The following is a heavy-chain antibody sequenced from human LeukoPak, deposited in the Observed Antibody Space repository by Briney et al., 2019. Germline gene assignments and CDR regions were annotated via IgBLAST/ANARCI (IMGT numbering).Heavy chain of an antibody. Sequence: GASVKVSCKASGYTFTGYYMHWVRQAPGQGLEGMGWINPNSGGTNYAQKFQGRVTMTRDTSISTAYMELSRLRSDDTAVYYCARVVFGSSGRGFDYWGQGTLVTVSS. CDR2: INPNSGGT. J-gene: IGHJ4*02. V-gene: IGHV1-2*02. D-gene: IGHD6-6*01. CDR1: GYTFTGYY. CDR3: ARVVFGSSGRGFDY.